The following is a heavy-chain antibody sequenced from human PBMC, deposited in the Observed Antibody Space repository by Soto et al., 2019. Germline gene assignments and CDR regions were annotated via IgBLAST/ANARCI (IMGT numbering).Heavy chain of an antibody. D-gene: IGHD2-21*02. CDR2: IFPRLGTT. V-gene: IGHV1-69*01. CDR3: AIDACCCGGDCYSLVY. Sequence: QVRLVQSGAELKTPGSSVSVSCKASGGAFNNYPISWVRQAPGQGLEWMGGIFPRLGTTTYAREVQGRVTMTADESTTTVSMTLTSLRSEDTAIYYCAIDACCCGGDCYSLVYWGQGTLVTVSS. J-gene: IGHJ4*02. CDR1: GGAFNNYP.